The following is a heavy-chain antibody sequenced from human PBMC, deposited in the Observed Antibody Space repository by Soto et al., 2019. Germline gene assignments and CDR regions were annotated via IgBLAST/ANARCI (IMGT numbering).Heavy chain of an antibody. CDR2: IKQDGSEK. D-gene: IGHD1-26*01. CDR3: AREGHSGRYYALGY. CDR1: GFTFSSYW. J-gene: IGHJ4*02. Sequence: EVQLVESGGGLVQPGGSLRLSCAASGFTFSSYWMSWVRQAPGKGLEWVANIKQDGSEKYYVDSVKGRFTISRDNAKNSLYLQMNSLRAEDTAVYYCAREGHSGRYYALGYWGQGTLVTVSS. V-gene: IGHV3-7*01.